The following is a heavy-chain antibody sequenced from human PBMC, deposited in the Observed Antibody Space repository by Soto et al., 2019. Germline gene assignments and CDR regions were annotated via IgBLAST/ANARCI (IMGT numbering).Heavy chain of an antibody. D-gene: IGHD1-26*01. Sequence: PSETLSLTCAVYGGSISSSSYYWGWIRQPPGKGLEWIGSIYCSGSTYYNPSLKSRVTISVDTSKNHFSLKLSSVTAADTAVYYCATQEVGGTYVYTFDPWGQGTLVTVSS. CDR1: GGSISSSSYY. CDR3: ATQEVGGTYVYTFDP. J-gene: IGHJ5*02. CDR2: IYCSGST. V-gene: IGHV4-39*02.